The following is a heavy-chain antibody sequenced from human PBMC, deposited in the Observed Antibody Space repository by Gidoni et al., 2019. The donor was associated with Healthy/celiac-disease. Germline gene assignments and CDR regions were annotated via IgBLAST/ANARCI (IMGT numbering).Heavy chain of an antibody. Sequence: QVQLVQSGAEVNKPGASVKVSCKASGYTFTSFGISWVRQAPGQGLEWMGWISAYNGNTNYAQKLQGRVTMTTDTSTSTAYMELRSLRSDDTAVYYCARDLAGIAAAGSYYYYGMDVWGQGTTVTVSS. CDR2: ISAYNGNT. J-gene: IGHJ6*02. D-gene: IGHD6-13*01. CDR1: GYTFTSFG. CDR3: ARDLAGIAAAGSYYYYGMDV. V-gene: IGHV1-18*01.